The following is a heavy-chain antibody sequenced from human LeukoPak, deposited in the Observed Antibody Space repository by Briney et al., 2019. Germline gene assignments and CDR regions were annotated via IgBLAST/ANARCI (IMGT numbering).Heavy chain of an antibody. CDR2: INHSGST. CDR3: ARAKRIVEALGAFDI. Sequence: SETLSLTCAVYGGSFSGYYWSWIRQPPGKGLEWIGEINHSGSTYYNPSLKSRVTISVDTSKNQFSLKLSSVTAADTAVYYCARAKRIVEALGAFDIWGQGTMVTVSS. J-gene: IGHJ3*02. D-gene: IGHD1-26*01. V-gene: IGHV4-34*01. CDR1: GGSFSGYY.